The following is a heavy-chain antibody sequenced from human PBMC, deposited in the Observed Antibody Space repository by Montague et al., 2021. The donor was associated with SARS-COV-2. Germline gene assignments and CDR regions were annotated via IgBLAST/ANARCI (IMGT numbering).Heavy chain of an antibody. J-gene: IGHJ4*02. CDR2: IYYSGST. D-gene: IGHD3-10*01. CDR3: ARGDGHYYGSGTYPYY. Sequence: SETLSLTCTVSGGSISIGRYYWNWIRQPAGKGLEYIGYIYYSGSTNYNPSLKSRVTMSVDTSKNQFSLKLSSVTAADTAVYYCARGDGHYYGSGTYPYYWGQGTLVTVSS. CDR1: GGSISIGRYY. V-gene: IGHV4-61*01.